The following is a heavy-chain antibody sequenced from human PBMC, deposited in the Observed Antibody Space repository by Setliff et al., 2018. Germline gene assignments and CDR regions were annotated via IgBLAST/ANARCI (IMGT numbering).Heavy chain of an antibody. CDR3: AGDPPRSDWRLDS. Sequence: PGGSLRLSCAASGFTLSTYAMHWVRQAPGKGLEWVGYIFYDGSEKYYADSVKGRFTISRDNSKNTVYLEMNNLRADDTAVYYCAGDPPRSDWRLDSWGQGTLVTVSS. D-gene: IGHD1-26*01. CDR1: GFTLSTYA. J-gene: IGHJ4*02. V-gene: IGHV3-33*08. CDR2: IFYDGSEK.